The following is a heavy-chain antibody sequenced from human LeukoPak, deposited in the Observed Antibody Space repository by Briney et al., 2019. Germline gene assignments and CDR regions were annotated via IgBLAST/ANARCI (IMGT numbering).Heavy chain of an antibody. CDR2: IKKDGSEE. V-gene: IGHV3-7*01. Sequence: GGSLRLSCAASGFTFSSYWMHWVRQAPGRGLEWVANIKKDGSEENYLDSVKGRFTVSRDNAKNSLYLQMNSLRGEDTAIYYCARSNPNRNALDLWGQGTMVTISS. CDR1: GFTFSSYW. D-gene: IGHD1-14*01. J-gene: IGHJ3*01. CDR3: ARSNPNRNALDL.